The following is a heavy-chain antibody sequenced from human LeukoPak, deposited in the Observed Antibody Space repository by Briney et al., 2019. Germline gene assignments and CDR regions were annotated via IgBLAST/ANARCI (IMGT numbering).Heavy chain of an antibody. J-gene: IGHJ4*02. CDR3: ARHTTGDY. V-gene: IGHV3-21*04. CDR2: ISTSSSYI. D-gene: IGHD1-1*01. CDR1: GFTLSSYA. Sequence: PGGSLRLSCAASGFTLSSYAMSWVRQAPGKGLDWVSYISTSSSYIYYADSVKGRFTISRDNSKNTLYLQMNSLRPEDTAVYYCARHTTGDYWGQGTLVTVSS.